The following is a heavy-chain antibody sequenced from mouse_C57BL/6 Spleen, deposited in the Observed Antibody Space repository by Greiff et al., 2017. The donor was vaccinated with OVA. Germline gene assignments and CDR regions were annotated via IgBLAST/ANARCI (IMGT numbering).Heavy chain of an antibody. Sequence: VQGVESGPGLVQPSQSLSITCTVSGFSLTSYGVHWVRQSPGKGLEWLGVIWSGGSTDYNAAFISSLSISKDNSKSQVFFKMNSLQADDTAIYYCARKRANPGTGYAMDYWGQGTSVTVSS. J-gene: IGHJ4*01. D-gene: IGHD1-1*01. CDR1: GFSLTSYG. CDR2: IWSGGST. V-gene: IGHV2-2*01. CDR3: ARKRANPGTGYAMDY.